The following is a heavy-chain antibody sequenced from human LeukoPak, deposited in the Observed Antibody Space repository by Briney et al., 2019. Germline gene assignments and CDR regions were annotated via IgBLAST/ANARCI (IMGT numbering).Heavy chain of an antibody. CDR3: AKGYLRYFDPSWFDY. D-gene: IGHD3-9*01. Sequence: PGGSLRLSCAASGFTFSSFAMHWVRQAPGKGLEWVAVISYDGSNKYYADSVKGRFTISRDNSKNTLYLQMNSLRAEDTAVYYCAKGYLRYFDPSWFDYWGQGTLVTVSS. CDR1: GFTFSSFA. CDR2: ISYDGSNK. J-gene: IGHJ4*02. V-gene: IGHV3-30*18.